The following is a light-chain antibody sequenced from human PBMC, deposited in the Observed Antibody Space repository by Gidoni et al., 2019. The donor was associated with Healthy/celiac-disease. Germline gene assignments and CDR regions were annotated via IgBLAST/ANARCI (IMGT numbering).Light chain of an antibody. V-gene: IGKV3-20*01. Sequence: EIVLTQSPGTLSLSPGERATLSCRASQSVSSSYLAWYQQKPGQAPRLLIYGASSRATGIPDRFNGSGSGTDFTLTISRLEPEDFAVYYCQQYGSSPWTFGQXTKVEIK. J-gene: IGKJ1*01. CDR1: QSVSSSY. CDR3: QQYGSSPWT. CDR2: GAS.